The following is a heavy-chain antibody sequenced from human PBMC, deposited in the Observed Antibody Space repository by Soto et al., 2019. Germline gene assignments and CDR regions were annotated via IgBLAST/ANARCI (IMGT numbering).Heavy chain of an antibody. D-gene: IGHD5-12*01. CDR2: ISSSSSTI. J-gene: IGHJ5*02. Sequence: EVQLVESGGGLVQPGGSLRLSCAASGFTFSSYSMNWVRQAPGKGLEWVSYISSSSSTIYYADSVKGRFTISRDNAKNSLYLQMNSLRAEDTAVYCCAAEATILNWFDPWGQGTLVTVSS. V-gene: IGHV3-48*01. CDR1: GFTFSSYS. CDR3: AAEATILNWFDP.